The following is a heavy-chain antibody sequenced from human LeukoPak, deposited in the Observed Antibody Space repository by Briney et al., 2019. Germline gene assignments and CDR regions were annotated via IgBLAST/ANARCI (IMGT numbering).Heavy chain of an antibody. Sequence: GGSLRLSCAASGFTFSSYWMSWVRQAPGTGLEWVANINQYGSEKYYVDSVKGRFTISRDKPKNSLYLQMNSLRADDTVVYYCVRDTFSPDAFDIWGEGTMVSVSS. CDR3: VRDTFSPDAFDI. V-gene: IGHV3-7*01. CDR1: GFTFSSYW. CDR2: INQYGSEK. D-gene: IGHD3-16*01. J-gene: IGHJ3*02.